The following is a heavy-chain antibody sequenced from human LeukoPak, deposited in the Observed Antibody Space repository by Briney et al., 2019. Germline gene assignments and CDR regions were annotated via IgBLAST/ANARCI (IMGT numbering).Heavy chain of an antibody. J-gene: IGHJ4*02. CDR2: IIHSGST. D-gene: IGHD4/OR15-4a*01. V-gene: IGHV4-34*12. Sequence: PSETLSLTCAVYGGSFSSYPWTWIRQPPGKGLEWSGQIIHSGSTKYNPSLNGRVTMSVDTSKNQFSLKLTSVTAADTAVYYCARGAPGYWGQGTLVTVSS. CDR1: GGSFSSYP. CDR3: ARGAPGY.